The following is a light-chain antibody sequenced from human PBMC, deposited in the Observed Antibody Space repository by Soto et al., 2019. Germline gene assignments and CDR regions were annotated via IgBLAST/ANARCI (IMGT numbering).Light chain of an antibody. J-gene: IGKJ4*01. CDR2: GAS. CDR3: QQYGSSLALT. V-gene: IGKV3-20*01. Sequence: DIVLTQSPGTLSLSPVERTTLSCRASQSVSSSYLTWYHQKPGQAPRLLIYGASSRATGIPDRFSGSGSGTDFTLTISRLEPEDFAVYYCQQYGSSLALTFGGGTKVDIK. CDR1: QSVSSSY.